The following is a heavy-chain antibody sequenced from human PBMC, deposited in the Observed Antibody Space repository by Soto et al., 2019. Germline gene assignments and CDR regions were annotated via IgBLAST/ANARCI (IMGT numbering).Heavy chain of an antibody. Sequence: GGSLRLSCAASGFTFSSYGMHWVRQAPGKGLEWVAVIWYDGSNKYYADSVKGRFTISRDNSKNTLYLQMNSLRAEDTAVYYCARDLSDYYGSGSNMDVWGKGTTVTVSS. CDR3: ARDLSDYYGSGSNMDV. CDR2: IWYDGSNK. V-gene: IGHV3-33*01. CDR1: GFTFSSYG. D-gene: IGHD3-10*01. J-gene: IGHJ6*04.